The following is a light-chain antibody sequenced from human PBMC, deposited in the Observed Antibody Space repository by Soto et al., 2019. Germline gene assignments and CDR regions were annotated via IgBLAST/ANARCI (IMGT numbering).Light chain of an antibody. CDR1: QRVSSSY. J-gene: IGKJ1*01. Sequence: EIVLTQSPGTLYLSPGERATLSCRASQRVSSSYLAWYQQKPGQAPRLPFEGATSRASGIPGRFSGSGSGADFTLTISRLEPADFAVCYCHQNGDLVTCGQGTNVEIK. CDR3: HQNGDLVT. CDR2: GAT. V-gene: IGKV3-20*01.